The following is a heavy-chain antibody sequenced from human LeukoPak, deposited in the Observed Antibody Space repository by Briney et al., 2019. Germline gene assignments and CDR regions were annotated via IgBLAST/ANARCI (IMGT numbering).Heavy chain of an antibody. Sequence: GGSLTLSCVASGFTFNTYNMNWVRPAPGKELEWVSSIDSRSSCIDYEVSVKGRFTISREHAKNSLSLQMNSFGAEDTAMYYCARAIFGLVIRGNEKTFDHWGQGTMVTVSS. CDR2: IDSRSSCI. J-gene: IGHJ4*02. CDR3: ARAIFGLVIRGNEKTFDH. V-gene: IGHV3-21*06. D-gene: IGHD3-3*01. CDR1: GFTFNTYN.